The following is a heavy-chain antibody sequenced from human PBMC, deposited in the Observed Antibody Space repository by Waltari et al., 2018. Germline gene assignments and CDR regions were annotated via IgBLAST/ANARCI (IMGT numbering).Heavy chain of an antibody. CDR1: GYPFTVYF. J-gene: IGHJ1*01. D-gene: IGHD3-9*01. V-gene: IGHV1-2*02. CDR2: INPNTGGT. CDR3: ARVSFRYFDWFQW. Sequence: QVQLVQSGTEVRKPGASVTVSCTASGYPFTVYFIHWVRRAPGQGLEWMGYINPNTGGTKYAPRFAGRVSLTRDTSTATAYMELSGLTPDDTARYYCARVSFRYFDWFQWWGQGTLVSVSS.